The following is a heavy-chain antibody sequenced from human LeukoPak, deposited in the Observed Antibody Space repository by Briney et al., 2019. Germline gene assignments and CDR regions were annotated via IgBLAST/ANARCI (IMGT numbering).Heavy chain of an antibody. Sequence: GGSLRLSCAASGFTFSVYTIHWVRQAPGKGLEWVAVMSSDGSNKYYADSVKGRFTISRDNSKNTLYLQMNSLRVEDTAVYYCAKGSDGYNPTAYDYWGQGTLVTVSS. CDR1: GFTFSVYT. V-gene: IGHV3-30-3*01. CDR2: MSSDGSNK. D-gene: IGHD5-24*01. CDR3: AKGSDGYNPTAYDY. J-gene: IGHJ4*02.